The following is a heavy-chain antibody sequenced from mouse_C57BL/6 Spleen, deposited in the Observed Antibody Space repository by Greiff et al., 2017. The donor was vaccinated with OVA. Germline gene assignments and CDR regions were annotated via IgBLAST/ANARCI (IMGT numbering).Heavy chain of an antibody. Sequence: VKLQESGAELVKPGASVKISCKASGYAFSSYWMNWVKQRPGKGLEWIGQIYPGDGDTNYNGKFKGKATLTADKSSSTAYMQLSSLTSEDSAVYFCARDSSGYGDYWGQGTTLTVSS. D-gene: IGHD3-2*02. J-gene: IGHJ2*01. V-gene: IGHV1-80*01. CDR3: ARDSSGYGDY. CDR1: GYAFSSYW. CDR2: IYPGDGDT.